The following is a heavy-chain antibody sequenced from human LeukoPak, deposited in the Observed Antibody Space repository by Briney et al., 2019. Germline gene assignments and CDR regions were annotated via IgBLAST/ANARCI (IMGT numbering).Heavy chain of an antibody. CDR1: GFTFSSYE. Sequence: GGSLRLSCAASGFTFSSYEMNWVRQAPGKGLEWVSYISSSGSTIYYADSVKGRFTISRDNAKNSLYLQMNSLRPEDTAVYYCVRDRDWAFDYWGQGSLVTVSS. CDR3: VRDRDWAFDY. CDR2: ISSSGSTI. J-gene: IGHJ4*02. D-gene: IGHD2-21*02. V-gene: IGHV3-48*03.